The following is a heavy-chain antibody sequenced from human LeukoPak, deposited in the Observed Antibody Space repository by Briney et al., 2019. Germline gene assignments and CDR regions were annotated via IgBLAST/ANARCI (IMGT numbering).Heavy chain of an antibody. CDR1: GYRFTTYW. Sequence: GESLKISCKGSGYRFTTYWIGWVRQMPGKGLEWMGIIYPGDSDTRYSPSFRGQVTISADKSISTAYLQWSSLKASDTAMYYCARQAAMAPFDYWGQGTLVTVSS. D-gene: IGHD5-18*01. CDR2: IYPGDSDT. V-gene: IGHV5-51*01. J-gene: IGHJ4*02. CDR3: ARQAAMAPFDY.